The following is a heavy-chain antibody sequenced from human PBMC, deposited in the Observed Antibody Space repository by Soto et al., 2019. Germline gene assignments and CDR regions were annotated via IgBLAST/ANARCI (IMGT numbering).Heavy chain of an antibody. CDR3: ARDIGGSSGWLHKDY. Sequence: ASVKVSCKASGGTFSSYAISWVRQAPGQGLEWMGGIIPIFGTANYAQKFQGRVTITADESTSTAYMELSSLRSEDTAVYYCARDIGGSSGWLHKDYWGQGTLVTVSS. D-gene: IGHD6-19*01. CDR1: GGTFSSYA. V-gene: IGHV1-69*13. J-gene: IGHJ4*02. CDR2: IIPIFGTA.